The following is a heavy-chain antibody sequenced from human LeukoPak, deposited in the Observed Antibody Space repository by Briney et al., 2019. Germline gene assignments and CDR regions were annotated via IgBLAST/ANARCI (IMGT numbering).Heavy chain of an antibody. CDR2: ISAYNGNT. CDR3: ARGGSRTVLPPLDY. D-gene: IGHD1-26*01. CDR1: GYTFTSYG. Sequence: ASVKVSCKASGYTFTSYGISWVRQAPGQGLEWMGWISAYNGNTNYAQKFQGRVTKTTDTSTSTAYMELRSLRSDDTAVYYCARGGSRTVLPPLDYWGQGTLVTVSS. J-gene: IGHJ4*02. V-gene: IGHV1-18*01.